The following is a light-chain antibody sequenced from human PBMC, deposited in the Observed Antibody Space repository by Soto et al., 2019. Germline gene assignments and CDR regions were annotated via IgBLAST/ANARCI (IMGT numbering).Light chain of an antibody. CDR2: VAC. CDR1: HRVYSN. J-gene: IGKJ4*01. CDR3: QQYHTWPIT. V-gene: IGKV3-15*01. Sequence: ILCTHFPITLSLSPGELATLSCRASHRVYSNLAWYRHRPGQAPRRLISVACTRATGMPARFSGSGSGTEFTLTISSLQSEDCAIYYCQQYHTWPITFGGGTKVDIK.